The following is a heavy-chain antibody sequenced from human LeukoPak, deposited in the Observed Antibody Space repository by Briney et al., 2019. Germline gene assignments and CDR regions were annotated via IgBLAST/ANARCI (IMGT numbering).Heavy chain of an antibody. V-gene: IGHV4-39*01. CDR3: ARHGPMDSRIVGGRRRWAYYFDY. J-gene: IGHJ4*02. Sequence: PSETLSLTCTVSGGSIINSPYCWGWIRQPPGKGLEWIGSLCQSGVTYSSPSLKSRVSISVGRSKSQFSLRLNSVTAADTAVYYCARHGPMDSRIVGGRRRWAYYFDYWGQGTLVTVSS. D-gene: IGHD1-26*01. CDR2: LCQSGVT. CDR1: GGSIINSPYC.